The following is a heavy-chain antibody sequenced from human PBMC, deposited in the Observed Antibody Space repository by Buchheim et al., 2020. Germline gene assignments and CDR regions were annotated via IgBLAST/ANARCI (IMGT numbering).Heavy chain of an antibody. CDR2: ISGSGGST. CDR1: GFTFSSYA. CDR3: AKDRVKVAGTGGGYYFDY. D-gene: IGHD6-19*01. V-gene: IGHV3-23*01. J-gene: IGHJ4*02. Sequence: EVQLLESGGGLVQPGGSLRLSCAASGFTFSSYAMSWVRQAPGKGLEWVSAISGSGGSTYYADSVKGRFTISRDNSKNMLYLQMNSLRAEDTAVYYCAKDRVKVAGTGGGYYFDYWGQGTL.